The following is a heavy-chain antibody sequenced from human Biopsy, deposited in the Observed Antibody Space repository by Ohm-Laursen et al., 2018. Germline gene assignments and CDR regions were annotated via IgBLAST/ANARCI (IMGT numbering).Heavy chain of an antibody. V-gene: IGHV3-33*01. D-gene: IGHD1-1*01. CDR1: GFSFSSYG. CDR2: LWYDGTNK. CDR3: ARPTNARAGGAPFDI. Sequence: SLRLSCAASGFSFSSYGMHWVRQAPGKGLEWVAVLWYDGTNKYYADSVKGRFTISRDNSKNTLYLQMNSLRAEDTAMYYCARPTNARAGGAPFDIWGQGTMVTGSS. J-gene: IGHJ3*02.